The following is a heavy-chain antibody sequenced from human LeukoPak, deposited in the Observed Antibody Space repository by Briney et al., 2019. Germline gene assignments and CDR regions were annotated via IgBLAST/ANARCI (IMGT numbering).Heavy chain of an antibody. CDR2: FYYSGST. J-gene: IGHJ3*02. D-gene: IGHD6-13*01. Sequence: SETLSLTCTVSGGSISSSYSYWGWIRQPPGKGLEWIGYFYYSGSTNYSPSLYRRVTISIDMSKNQLSLKLNSVTAADTAVYYCARVPLAAADAFDIWGPGTMVTVSS. V-gene: IGHV4-61*05. CDR1: GGSISSSYSY. CDR3: ARVPLAAADAFDI.